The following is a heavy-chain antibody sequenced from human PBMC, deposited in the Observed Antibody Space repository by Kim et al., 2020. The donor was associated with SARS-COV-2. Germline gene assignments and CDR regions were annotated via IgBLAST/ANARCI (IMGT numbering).Heavy chain of an antibody. D-gene: IGHD1-1*01. CDR3: GRHNGPTDY. Sequence: GGSLRLSCAASGFSFTTYVMTWVRQTPATGLEWVATITTGGEITYSADSVKGRFTVSRDNSKNMWYLQMDSLGVEDSAMYYCGRHNGPTDYWGQGTQVIVSS. CDR1: GFSFTTYV. J-gene: IGHJ4*02. CDR2: ITTGGEIT. V-gene: IGHV3-23*01.